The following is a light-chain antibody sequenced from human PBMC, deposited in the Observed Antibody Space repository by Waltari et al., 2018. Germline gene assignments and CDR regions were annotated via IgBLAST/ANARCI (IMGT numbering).Light chain of an antibody. V-gene: IGLV3-19*01. J-gene: IGLJ2*01. Sequence: SSELTQDPAVSVAMGQTVAITCQGNGLRSYYASWYQQRPGQAPILIMHDKNNRPSGVPDLFSGSNSDNTASLTITGAQAEDEASYYCHSRDASGVGGSFGGGTKLTVL. CDR3: HSRDASGVGGS. CDR2: DKN. CDR1: GLRSYY.